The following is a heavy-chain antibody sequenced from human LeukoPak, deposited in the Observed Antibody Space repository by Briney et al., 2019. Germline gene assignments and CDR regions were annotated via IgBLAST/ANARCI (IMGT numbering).Heavy chain of an antibody. D-gene: IGHD3-10*01. CDR1: GFTFRSYG. J-gene: IGHJ6*02. Sequence: GGSQRLSCAASGFTFRSYGMHWVRQAPGKGLEWVAVMSYDGTEEFYADSVKGRFTISRDNSKNTLFLQMTSLRVEDTAVYFCAKAASFGELLSVEGFFYYGMDVWGQGTTVTVSS. V-gene: IGHV3-30*18. CDR3: AKAASFGELLSVEGFFYYGMDV. CDR2: MSYDGTEE.